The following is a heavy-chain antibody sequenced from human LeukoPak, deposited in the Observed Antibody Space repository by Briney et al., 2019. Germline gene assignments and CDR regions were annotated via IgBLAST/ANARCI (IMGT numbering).Heavy chain of an antibody. J-gene: IGHJ6*02. CDR1: GGSVSSGSYY. Sequence: PSETLSLTCTVSGGSVSSGSYYWSWIRQPPGKGLEWIGYISYSRSTNYNPSLKSRATISVDTSKNQFSLKLSSVTAADTAVYYCARGSFYYGMDVWGQGTTVTVSS. CDR2: ISYSRST. V-gene: IGHV4-61*01. CDR3: ARGSFYYGMDV.